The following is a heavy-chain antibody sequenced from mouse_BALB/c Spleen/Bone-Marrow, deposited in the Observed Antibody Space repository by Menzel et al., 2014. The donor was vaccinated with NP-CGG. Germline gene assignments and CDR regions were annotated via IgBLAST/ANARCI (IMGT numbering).Heavy chain of an antibody. Sequence: EVKLMESGGDLVKPGGSLKLSCAASGFTFSSYGMSWVRQTPDKRLEWVATISSGGSYTYYPDSVKGRFTISRDNAKNTLYLQMSSLKSEDTAMYYCASTITTVVAEDAMDFWGQTTSATISS. J-gene: IGHJ4*01. V-gene: IGHV5-6*01. D-gene: IGHD1-1*01. CDR3: ASTITTVVAEDAMDF. CDR2: ISSGGSYT. CDR1: GFTFSSYG.